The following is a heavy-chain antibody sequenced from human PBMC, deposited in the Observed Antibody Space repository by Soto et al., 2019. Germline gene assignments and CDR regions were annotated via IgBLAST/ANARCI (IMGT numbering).Heavy chain of an antibody. CDR3: XXXXXVGVTVDY. Sequence: QVQLVQSGAEVKKPGSSVKVSCKASGGTFSSYTISWVRQAPGQGLEWMGRIIPILGIVKYAQKFQGRVTITADKSTXXXXXXXXXXXXXXXAXYXXXXXXXVGVTVDYWGQGTLVTVSS. V-gene: IGHV1-69*02. CDR2: IIPILGIV. D-gene: IGHD1-26*01. J-gene: IGHJ4*02. CDR1: GGTFSSYT.